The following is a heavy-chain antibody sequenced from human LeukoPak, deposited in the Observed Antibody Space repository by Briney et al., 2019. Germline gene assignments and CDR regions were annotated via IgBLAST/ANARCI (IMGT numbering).Heavy chain of an antibody. J-gene: IGHJ3*02. CDR2: IYHSGSA. Sequence: SETLSLTCTVSDYSISSGYYWGWIRQSPGKGLEWIGTIYHSGSAYYSPSLKSRVTISVDTSKNQFSLRLTSVAAADTAVYYCARAYSSSWCDAFDIWGQGTMVTVSS. D-gene: IGHD6-13*01. V-gene: IGHV4-38-2*02. CDR1: DYSISSGYY. CDR3: ARAYSSSWCDAFDI.